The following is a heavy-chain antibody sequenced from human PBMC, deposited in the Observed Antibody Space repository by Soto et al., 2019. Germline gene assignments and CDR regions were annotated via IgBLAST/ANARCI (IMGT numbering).Heavy chain of an antibody. Sequence: QVQLVESRGGVVQPGRSLRLSCAASGFTFSSYGMHWVRQAPGKGLEWVAVISYDGSNKYYADSVKGRFTISRDNSKNTLYLQMNSLRAEDTAVYYCAKVDETDYYGMDVWGQGTTVTVSS. J-gene: IGHJ6*02. CDR3: AKVDETDYYGMDV. V-gene: IGHV3-30*18. CDR2: ISYDGSNK. CDR1: GFTFSSYG.